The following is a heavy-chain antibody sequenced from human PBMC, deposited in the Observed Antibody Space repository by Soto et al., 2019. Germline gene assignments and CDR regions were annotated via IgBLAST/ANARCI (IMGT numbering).Heavy chain of an antibody. CDR2: IPQEGSDG. D-gene: IGHD2-21*02. Sequence: DVQLEESGGGLVQPGASLRLSCEVSGFTLSMYSMTWVRQAPGKGLEWVAKIPQEGSDGHYVDSVKGRFTISRDNAKNSVYLQMNSRRAEDTAVYYCARDQLILPAHDFFYGSDVWGQGAKVTVSS. J-gene: IGHJ6*02. CDR3: ARDQLILPAHDFFYGSDV. V-gene: IGHV3-7*03. CDR1: GFTLSMYS.